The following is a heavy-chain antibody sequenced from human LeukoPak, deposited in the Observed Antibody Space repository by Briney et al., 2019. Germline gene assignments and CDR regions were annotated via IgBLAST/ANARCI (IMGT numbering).Heavy chain of an antibody. D-gene: IGHD4-17*01. V-gene: IGHV4-39*07. Sequence: SETLSLTCTVSDVSISSSDYYWGWIRQPPGKGLEWIGSIYYSGSTYYNPSLLSRVTISLETSKNQFSLKLNSVTAADTAVYYCARGQSLGDYSDYFDYWGQGTLVTVSS. J-gene: IGHJ4*02. CDR1: DVSISSSDYY. CDR2: IYYSGST. CDR3: ARGQSLGDYSDYFDY.